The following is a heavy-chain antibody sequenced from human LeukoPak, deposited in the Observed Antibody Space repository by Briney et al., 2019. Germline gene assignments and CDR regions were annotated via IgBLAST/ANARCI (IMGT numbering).Heavy chain of an antibody. CDR3: AKDFVVVPGNVNYFDY. CDR2: ISGSGATT. V-gene: IGHV3-23*01. Sequence: GGSLRLSCAASGFTFNSYAMSWVRQAPGKGLEWVSAISGSGATTYYADSVRGRFTISRDNSKNTLYLQMNSLRAEDTAVYYCAKDFVVVPGNVNYFDYWGQGTLVTVSS. D-gene: IGHD2-21*02. J-gene: IGHJ4*02. CDR1: GFTFNSYA.